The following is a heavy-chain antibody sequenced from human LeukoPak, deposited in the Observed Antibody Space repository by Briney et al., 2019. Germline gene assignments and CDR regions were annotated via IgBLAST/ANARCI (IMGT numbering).Heavy chain of an antibody. D-gene: IGHD5-24*01. CDR1: GYTFTGYY. V-gene: IGHV1-69*13. CDR3: ARGRDGYNFPLTYFDY. J-gene: IGHJ4*02. CDR2: IIPIFGTA. Sequence: ASVKVSCKASGYTFTGYYMHWVRQAPGQGLEWMEGIIPIFGTANYAQKFQGRVTITADESTSTAYMELSSLRSEDTAVYYCARGRDGYNFPLTYFDYWGQGTLVTVSS.